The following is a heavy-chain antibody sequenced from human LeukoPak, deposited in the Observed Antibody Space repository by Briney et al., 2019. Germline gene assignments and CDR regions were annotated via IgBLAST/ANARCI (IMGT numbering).Heavy chain of an antibody. CDR1: GFTFSSYW. Sequence: GGSLRLSCAASGFTFSSYWMSWVLQAPGKGLEWVANIKQDGSEKYYVDSVKGRFTISRDNAKNSLYLQMNSLRAEDTAVYYCARDREAVADYYFDYWGQGTLVTVSS. J-gene: IGHJ4*02. V-gene: IGHV3-7*01. CDR2: IKQDGSEK. CDR3: ARDREAVADYYFDY. D-gene: IGHD6-19*01.